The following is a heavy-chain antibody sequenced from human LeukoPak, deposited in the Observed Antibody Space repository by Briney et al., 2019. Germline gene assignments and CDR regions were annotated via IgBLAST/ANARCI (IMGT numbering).Heavy chain of an antibody. Sequence: PSETLSLTCAVYGGSFSGYYWSWIRQPPGKGLEWIGEINHSGSTNYNPSLKSRVTISVDTSKNQFSLKLSSVTAADTAVYYCARGGRYSSGWYADYFDYWGQGTLVTVSS. V-gene: IGHV4-34*01. CDR3: ARGGRYSSGWYADYFDY. J-gene: IGHJ4*02. CDR2: INHSGST. D-gene: IGHD6-19*01. CDR1: GGSFSGYY.